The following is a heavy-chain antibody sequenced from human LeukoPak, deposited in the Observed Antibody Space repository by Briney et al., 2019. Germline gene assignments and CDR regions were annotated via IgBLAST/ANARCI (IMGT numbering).Heavy chain of an antibody. Sequence: SVKVSCKASGGTFISYDISWVRQAPGQGLEWMGRIIPIFGTANYAQKFQGRVTITTDESTSPAYMELSSLRSEDTAVYYCARDREGYCSSTSCYWFDPWGQGTLVTVSS. V-gene: IGHV1-69*05. CDR3: ARDREGYCSSTSCYWFDP. CDR1: GGTFISYD. CDR2: IIPIFGTA. J-gene: IGHJ5*02. D-gene: IGHD2-2*01.